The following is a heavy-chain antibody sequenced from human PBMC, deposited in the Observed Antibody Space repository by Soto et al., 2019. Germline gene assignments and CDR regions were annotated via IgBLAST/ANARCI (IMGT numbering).Heavy chain of an antibody. J-gene: IGHJ4*02. V-gene: IGHV1-3*01. CDR1: GYTFTSYA. CDR2: INAGNGNT. D-gene: IGHD1-26*01. CDR3: ARVLVGATPVDY. Sequence: GASVKVSCKASGYTFTSYAMHRVRQAPGQRLEWMGWINAGNGNTKYSQKFQGRVTITRDTSASTAYMELSSLRSEDTAVYYCARVLVGATPVDYWGQGTLVTVSS.